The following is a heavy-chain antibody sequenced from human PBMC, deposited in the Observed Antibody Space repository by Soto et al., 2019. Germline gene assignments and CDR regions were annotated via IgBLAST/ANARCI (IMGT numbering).Heavy chain of an antibody. V-gene: IGHV3-23*01. D-gene: IGHD5-12*01. Sequence: EEQLLESGGDLVQPGGSLRLSCAASGFTFTDYAMSWIRQAPGQGLEWVAGISASGASIHYADSVKGRFIVSRDNSNNALYLQMNSLRVEDTAMCYCPKDWVVVSTIPHQWGQGTRVTVSS. CDR3: PKDWVVVSTIPHQ. J-gene: IGHJ4*02. CDR2: ISASGASI. CDR1: GFTFTDYA.